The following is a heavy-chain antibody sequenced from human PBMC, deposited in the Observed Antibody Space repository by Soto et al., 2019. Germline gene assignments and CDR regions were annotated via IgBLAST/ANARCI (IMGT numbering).Heavy chain of an antibody. J-gene: IGHJ4*02. V-gene: IGHV3-23*01. CDR1: GFTFSSCA. D-gene: IGHD3-10*01. CDR3: AKDQGTFEGSYTFDY. CDR2: ISGSGDST. Sequence: GGSLRLSCAASGFTFSSCAMSWVRQAPGKGLEWVSAISGSGDSTYYADSVKGRFTISRDNSKNTLYLQMNSLRAEDTAVYYCAKDQGTFEGSYTFDYWGQGTLVTVSS.